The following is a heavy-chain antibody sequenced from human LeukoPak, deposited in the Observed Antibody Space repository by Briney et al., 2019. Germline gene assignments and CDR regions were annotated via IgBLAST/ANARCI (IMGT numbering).Heavy chain of an antibody. CDR2: ISSSSYI. Sequence: PGGSQRLSCAASGFTFSSYSMNWVRQAPGKGLEWVSSISSSSYIYYADSVKGRFTISRDNAKNSLYLQMNSLRAEDTAVYYCARVFGVVQQGDGMDVWGQGTTVTVSS. V-gene: IGHV3-21*01. CDR3: ARVFGVVQQGDGMDV. J-gene: IGHJ6*02. D-gene: IGHD3-3*01. CDR1: GFTFSSYS.